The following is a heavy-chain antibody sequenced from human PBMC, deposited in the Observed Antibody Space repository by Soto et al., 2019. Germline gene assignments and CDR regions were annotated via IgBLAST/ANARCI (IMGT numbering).Heavy chain of an antibody. CDR2: ISYDGSNK. CDR3: ARVPRRNFDWLTHFDY. CDR1: GFTFSSYA. J-gene: IGHJ4*02. Sequence: PGGSLRLSCAASGFTFSSYAMHWVRQAPGKGLEWVAVISYDGSNKYYADSVKGRFTISRDNSKNTLYLQMNSLRAEDTAVYYCARVPRRNFDWLTHFDYWGQGTLVTV. D-gene: IGHD3-9*01. V-gene: IGHV3-30-3*01.